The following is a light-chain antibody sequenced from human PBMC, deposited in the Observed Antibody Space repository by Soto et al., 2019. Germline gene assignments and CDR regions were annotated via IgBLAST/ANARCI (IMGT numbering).Light chain of an antibody. CDR2: GAS. CDR1: QSVSSSY. CDR3: QQYAYWWA. V-gene: IGKV3-20*01. J-gene: IGKJ1*01. Sequence: EIVLTQSPGTLSLSPGERATLSCRASQSVSSSYLAWYQQKPGQAPRLLIYGASSRATGIPDRFSGSGSGTDFTLTISSLQSEDFAVYYCQQYAYWWAFGQGTKVDIK.